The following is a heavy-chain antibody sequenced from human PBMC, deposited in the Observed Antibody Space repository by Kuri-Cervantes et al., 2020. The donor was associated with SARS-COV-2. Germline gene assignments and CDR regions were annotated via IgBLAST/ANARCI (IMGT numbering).Heavy chain of an antibody. CDR2: ISSSGQTT. CDR3: AKEPAHCGTGCYSLLDQ. V-gene: IGHV3-23*01. CDR1: GFTFSSYA. J-gene: IGHJ4*02. D-gene: IGHD2-21*01. Sequence: GGSLRLSCAASGFTFSSYAMGWVRQAPGKGLEWVSAISSSGQTTYYGDSVRGRFIASRDNSKNTLFLQMNNLRADDTAVYYCAKEPAHCGTGCYSLLDQWGRGILVTVSS.